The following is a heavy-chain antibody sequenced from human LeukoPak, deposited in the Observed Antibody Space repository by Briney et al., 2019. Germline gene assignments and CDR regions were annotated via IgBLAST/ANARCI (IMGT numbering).Heavy chain of an antibody. CDR1: GYRFTNYW. V-gene: IGHV5-51*01. CDR3: ARLKDAFDI. Sequence: GESLKISCKDSGYRFTNYWIGWVRQMPGKGLEWMGIIYPGDSDTRYSPSFQGQVTISAERSISTAYLQWSSLKASDTAMYYCARLKDAFDIWGQGTMVTVSS. J-gene: IGHJ3*02. CDR2: IYPGDSDT.